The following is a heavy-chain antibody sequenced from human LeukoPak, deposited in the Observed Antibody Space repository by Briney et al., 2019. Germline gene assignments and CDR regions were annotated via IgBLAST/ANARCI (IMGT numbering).Heavy chain of an antibody. V-gene: IGHV3-66*01. CDR2: IYSGGST. CDR1: GFTVSSNY. Sequence: GGSLRLSCAASGFTVSSNYMSWVRQAPGKGLEWVSVIYSGGSTYYADSVKGRFTISRDNSKNTLYLQMNSLRAEDTAVYYCARVQMITFGGVIVTTESFDYWGQGTLVTVSS. D-gene: IGHD3-16*02. CDR3: ARVQMITFGGVIVTTESFDY. J-gene: IGHJ4*02.